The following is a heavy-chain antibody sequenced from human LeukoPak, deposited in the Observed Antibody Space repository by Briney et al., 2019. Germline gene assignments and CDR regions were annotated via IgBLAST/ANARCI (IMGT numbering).Heavy chain of an antibody. CDR2: INPNSGDT. V-gene: IGHV1-2*02. D-gene: IGHD1-1*01. J-gene: IGHJ4*02. Sequence: GASVKVSCKASGYTFTGYYMHWVRQAPGQGLEWMGWINPNSGDTSYTQKFQGRVTMTRDTSITTAFMELSRLRSDDTAVYFCARDGNFDYWGQGTLVTVSS. CDR1: GYTFTGYY. CDR3: ARDGNFDY.